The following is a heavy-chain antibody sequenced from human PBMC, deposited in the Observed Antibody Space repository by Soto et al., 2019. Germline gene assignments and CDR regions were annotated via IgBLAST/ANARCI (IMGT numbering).Heavy chain of an antibody. CDR1: GGTFSSYA. V-gene: IGHV1-69*01. CDR3: ARDHGDYFDAFDI. Sequence: QVQLVQSGAEVKKPGSSVKVSCKASGGTFSSYAISWVRQAPGQGLGWMGGIIPIFGTANYAQKFQGSVTITAEESTSTAYMELSSLRYEDTAVYYCARDHGDYFDAFDICGQGTMVTVSS. J-gene: IGHJ3*02. D-gene: IGHD4-17*01. CDR2: IIPIFGTA.